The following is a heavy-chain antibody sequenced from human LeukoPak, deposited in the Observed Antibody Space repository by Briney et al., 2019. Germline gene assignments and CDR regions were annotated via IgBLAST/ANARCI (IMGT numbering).Heavy chain of an antibody. J-gene: IGHJ6*03. Sequence: SGTLSLTCTVSGGSISSYYWSWIRQPPGKGLEWIGYIYYSGSTNYNPSLKSRVTISVDTSKNQFSLKLSSVTAADTAVYYCARGYYYYMDVWGKGTTVTVPS. CDR1: GGSISSYY. CDR2: IYYSGST. CDR3: ARGYYYYMDV. V-gene: IGHV4-59*08.